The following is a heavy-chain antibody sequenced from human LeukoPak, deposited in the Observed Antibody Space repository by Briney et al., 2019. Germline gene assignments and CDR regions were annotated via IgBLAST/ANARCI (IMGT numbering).Heavy chain of an antibody. Sequence: PAGYLRLSCAASRFTFSSYGMHWVRPAQGKGLEWEAVISYDGSNNYYAGSGKGRVTISRDNSQNTLYLQRNSLRAEDTAVYYSAKECYYSHVAFDSRGQRTLVTASS. V-gene: IGHV3-30*18. CDR3: AKECYYSHVAFDS. J-gene: IGHJ4*02. CDR1: RFTFSSYG. CDR2: ISYDGSNN. D-gene: IGHD1-26*01.